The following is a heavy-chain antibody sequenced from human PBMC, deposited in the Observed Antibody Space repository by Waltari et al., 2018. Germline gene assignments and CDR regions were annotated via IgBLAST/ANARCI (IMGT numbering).Heavy chain of an antibody. CDR2: TSGPGDT. D-gene: IGHD3-9*01. V-gene: IGHV3-53*01. CDR1: GFSLSVNS. J-gene: IGHJ4*02. CDR3: AKQLTPHYFDF. Sequence: QLVESGGGLIQPGESLRLSCAVSGFSLSVNSMAWVRQAPGKGLDWVSLTSGPGDTHYADSMKGRVTISRDISKNTVDLQINSLRGDDTAVYYCAKQLTPHYFDFWGQGALVTVSS.